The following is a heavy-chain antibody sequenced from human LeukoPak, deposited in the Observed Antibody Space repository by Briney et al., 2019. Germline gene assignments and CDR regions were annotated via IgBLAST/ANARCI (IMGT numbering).Heavy chain of an antibody. V-gene: IGHV5-51*01. CDR2: IHPVDSHT. CDR1: GYTFTKYW. Sequence: GESLKISFEGSGYTFTKYWIGWVRQMPGEGLEWMGIIHPVDSHTWYSPSFQGQVTITADKSISMAYLQWSSLKASDTAMYFCARQPGMTAKSWYFDLWGRGTLVTVSS. D-gene: IGHD2-2*01. CDR3: ARQPGMTAKSWYFDL. J-gene: IGHJ2*01.